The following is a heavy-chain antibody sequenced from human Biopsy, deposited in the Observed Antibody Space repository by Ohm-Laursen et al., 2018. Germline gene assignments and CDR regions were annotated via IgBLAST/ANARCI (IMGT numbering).Heavy chain of an antibody. J-gene: IGHJ4*02. Sequence: AASVKVSCKVSGGTFSNYAISWVRQAPGEGLEWMGGIIAVSGLVNYAPKFQGRVSITADKSTTTAYMELSNLKSEDTAVYYCATLFQYYDSWGGYPPFDHWGQGTLVTVSS. V-gene: IGHV1-69*10. CDR2: IIAVSGLV. CDR3: ATLFQYYDSWGGYPPFDH. CDR1: GGTFSNYA. D-gene: IGHD3-3*01.